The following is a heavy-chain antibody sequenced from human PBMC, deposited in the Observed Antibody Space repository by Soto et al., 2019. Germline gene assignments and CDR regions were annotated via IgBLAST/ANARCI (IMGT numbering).Heavy chain of an antibody. CDR2: IRSKAYGGTT. CDR3: TRPFRSTEQWLVLDRGSESDY. Sequence: PGGSLRLSCTASGFTFGDYAMSWFRQAPGKGLEWVGFIRSKAYGGTTEYAASVKGRFTISRDDSKSIAYLQMNSLKTEDTAVYYCTRPFRSTEQWLVLDRGSESDYWGQGTLVTVSS. CDR1: GFTFGDYA. D-gene: IGHD6-19*01. V-gene: IGHV3-49*03. J-gene: IGHJ4*02.